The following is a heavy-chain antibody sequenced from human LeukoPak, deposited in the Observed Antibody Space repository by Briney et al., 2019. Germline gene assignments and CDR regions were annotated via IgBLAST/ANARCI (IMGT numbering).Heavy chain of an antibody. Sequence: WASVKVSCKASEDTSTYYHIHWVRQAPGQGVEWMGAVYATGGTTINTQNFQGRVTMTRDTSTGTVYMELSSLRFEDTAMYYCATEAPRSYYFDYWGQGILVTVSS. J-gene: IGHJ4*02. V-gene: IGHV1-46*01. CDR3: ATEAPRSYYFDY. CDR2: VYATGGTT. CDR1: EDTSTYYH.